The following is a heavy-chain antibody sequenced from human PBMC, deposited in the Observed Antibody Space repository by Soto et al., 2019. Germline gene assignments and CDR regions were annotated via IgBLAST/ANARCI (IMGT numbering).Heavy chain of an antibody. J-gene: IGHJ6*02. Sequence: SVKVSCKAAGGTFSSYTISWARRAPGEGLEWMGGIMPAGGIANYAQKFQGRVTITADKSTRTAYMELSSLRSEDTTVYNCARGLAPLRYYDQPSYGMDVWGQGTTVTVYS. CDR2: IMPAGGIA. V-gene: IGHV1-69*10. CDR1: GGTFSSYT. D-gene: IGHD3-9*01. CDR3: ARGLAPLRYYDQPSYGMDV.